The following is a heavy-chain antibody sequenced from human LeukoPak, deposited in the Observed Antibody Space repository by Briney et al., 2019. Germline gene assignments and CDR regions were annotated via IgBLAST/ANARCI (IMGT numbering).Heavy chain of an antibody. CDR2: IYFGDSDT. V-gene: IGHV5-51*01. CDR1: GNNYW. D-gene: IGHD3-10*01. J-gene: IGHJ4*02. CDR3: GRHSYGLDY. Sequence: GESVKISCKASGNNYWIAWVRQMPRKGLEWLGIIYFGDSDTRYSPSFQGRLTISVDKSISTAYLQLSSLKASDTAIYFCGRHSYGLDYWGQGTLVTVSS.